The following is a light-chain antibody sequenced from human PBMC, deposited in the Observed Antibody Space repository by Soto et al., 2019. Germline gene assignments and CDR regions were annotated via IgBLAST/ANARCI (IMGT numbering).Light chain of an antibody. Sequence: QSVLTQPASVSGSPGQSVTISCTGTSSDFGAYNLVSWYQQYPGKAPKLMIYEVSNRPSGVSNRFSGSKSGNTAFLTISGLQAEDEADYYCCTSYEGGGRYVFGTGTKVTVL. CDR3: TSYEGGGRYV. CDR1: SSDFGAYNL. CDR2: EVS. J-gene: IGLJ1*01. V-gene: IGLV2-14*01.